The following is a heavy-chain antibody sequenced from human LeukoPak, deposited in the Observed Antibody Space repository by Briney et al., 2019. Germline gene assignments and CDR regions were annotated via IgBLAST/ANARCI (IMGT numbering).Heavy chain of an antibody. CDR1: GFTFTSYA. D-gene: IGHD2-2*01. Sequence: TAGSLRLSCAVSGFTFTSYAMSWVRPAPGKGLGWVSAISGSGGRTYYADSVKCRFSISRDNSKNTLYLQMNSLRAEDTAVYYCAKGLGYSDTLPAGNADAFDIWGQGTMVTVSS. V-gene: IGHV3-23*01. CDR3: AKGLGYSDTLPAGNADAFDI. J-gene: IGHJ3*02. CDR2: ISGSGGRT.